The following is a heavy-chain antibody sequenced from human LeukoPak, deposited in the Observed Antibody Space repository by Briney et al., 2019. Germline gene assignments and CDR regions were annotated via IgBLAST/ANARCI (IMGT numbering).Heavy chain of an antibody. V-gene: IGHV4-59*11. Sequence: SETLSLTCTISGGDISSHYWTWIRQPPGKGLEWIGYIHYSGSTNYNSSLKSRVTISMDTSKNQFSLRLSSVTAADTAIYYCARDARFCGGDSYPDGFDIWGQGTMVTVSS. J-gene: IGHJ3*02. CDR3: ARDARFCGGDSYPDGFDI. CDR1: GGDISSHY. CDR2: IHYSGST. D-gene: IGHD2-21*02.